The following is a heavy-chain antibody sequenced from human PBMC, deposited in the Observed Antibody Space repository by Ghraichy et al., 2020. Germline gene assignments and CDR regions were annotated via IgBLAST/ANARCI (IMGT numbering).Heavy chain of an antibody. J-gene: IGHJ4*02. CDR2: VNHSGST. CDR3: VRRWNSRGYYRH. Sequence: SQTLSLTCAVYGDSFSGYYWNWIRQPPGKGLEWIGEVNHSGSTNYNPSLQSRVAISADMSKNQFSLKLSSVTAADTAVYYCVRRWNSRGYYRHWGQGTLVTVSS. D-gene: IGHD3-22*01. CDR1: GDSFSGYY. V-gene: IGHV4-34*01.